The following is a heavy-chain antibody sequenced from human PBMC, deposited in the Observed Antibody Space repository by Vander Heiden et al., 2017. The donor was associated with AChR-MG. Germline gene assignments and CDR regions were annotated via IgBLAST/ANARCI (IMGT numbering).Heavy chain of an antibody. CDR1: GYTSNGKY. V-gene: IGHV1-2*02. J-gene: IGHJ4*02. Sequence: VHLVPSGAQVQKPGASVKVACTASGYTSNGKYIDGVRPAPGQGFEWMGLINPNSGATVYVEKVQGRVTMTRATSINTAYMELSSLKSDDTAVYECAREMKTYMVTWGQGTLVTVSS. CDR2: INPNSGAT. D-gene: IGHD5-18*01. CDR3: AREMKTYMVT.